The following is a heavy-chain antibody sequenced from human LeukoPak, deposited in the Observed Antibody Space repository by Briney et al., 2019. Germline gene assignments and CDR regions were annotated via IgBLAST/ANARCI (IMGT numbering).Heavy chain of an antibody. CDR1: GFTVSSNY. D-gene: IGHD6-19*01. V-gene: IGHV3-53*01. Sequence: GGSLRLSCAASGFTVSSNYMSWVRQAPGKGLEWVSVIYSGGSTYYADSVKGRFTISRDNSKNTLYLQMNSLRAEDTSVYYCMGHYSSGWYRGDYGGQGPLDTVFS. CDR2: IYSGGST. J-gene: IGHJ4*02. CDR3: MGHYSSGWYRGDY.